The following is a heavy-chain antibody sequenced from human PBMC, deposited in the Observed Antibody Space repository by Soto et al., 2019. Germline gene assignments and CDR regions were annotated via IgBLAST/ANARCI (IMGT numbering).Heavy chain of an antibody. D-gene: IGHD3-10*01. CDR2: SRNKANSYTT. J-gene: IGHJ4*02. CDR1: GFSLSDHY. V-gene: IGHV3-72*01. Sequence: EVQLVESGGGLVQTGGSLRLSCTASGFSLSDHYVDWVRQAPGKGMEWVDRSRNKANSYTTEYAASVRGRFTISRDDSRNALYLQMASLKTEATAVYYCSRGFTASGTYAVDYWGQGTLVTGAS. CDR3: SRGFTASGTYAVDY.